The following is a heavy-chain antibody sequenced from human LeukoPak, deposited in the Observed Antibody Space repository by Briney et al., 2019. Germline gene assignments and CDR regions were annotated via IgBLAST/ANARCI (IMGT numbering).Heavy chain of an antibody. J-gene: IGHJ3*02. CDR1: GFTFSSAG. CDR2: IKKKTDGGTT. CDR3: TPYNWKYPDTFDI. D-gene: IGHD1-7*01. Sequence: GGSLRLSCAASGFTFSSAGMSWVRQAPGKGLEWVGHIKKKTDGGTTDYAAPVNARFTISRDHSKNTLYLQMHSLKTEDTAVYYCTPYNWKYPDTFDIWGQGTMVTVSP. V-gene: IGHV3-15*01.